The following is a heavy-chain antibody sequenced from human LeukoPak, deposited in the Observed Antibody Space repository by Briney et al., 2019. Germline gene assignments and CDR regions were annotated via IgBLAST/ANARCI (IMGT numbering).Heavy chain of an antibody. CDR3: ARHASHEWLLSYFDY. CDR1: GGSISSSSYY. CDR2: IYYSGST. J-gene: IGHJ4*02. D-gene: IGHD3-3*01. V-gene: IGHV4-39*01. Sequence: SETLSLTCTVSGGSISSSSYYWGWIRQPPGKGLEWIGSIYYSGSTYYNPSLKSRVTISVDTSKNQFSLKLSSVTAAGTAVYYCARHASHEWLLSYFDYWGQGTLVTVSS.